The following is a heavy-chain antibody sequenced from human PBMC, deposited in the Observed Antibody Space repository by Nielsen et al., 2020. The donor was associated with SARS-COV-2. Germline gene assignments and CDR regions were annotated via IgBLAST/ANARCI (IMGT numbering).Heavy chain of an antibody. Sequence: GGSLRLSCAASGFTFSSYGMHWVRQAPGKGLEWVAVIWYDGSNKYYADSVKGRFTISRDNSKNTLYLQMNSLRAEDTAVYYCARGASIAAAGGVYWGQGTLVTVSS. CDR2: IWYDGSNK. CDR1: GFTFSSYG. D-gene: IGHD6-13*01. V-gene: IGHV3-33*01. CDR3: ARGASIAAAGGVY. J-gene: IGHJ4*02.